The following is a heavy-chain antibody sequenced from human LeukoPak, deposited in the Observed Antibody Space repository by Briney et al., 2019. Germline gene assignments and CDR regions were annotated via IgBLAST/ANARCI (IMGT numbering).Heavy chain of an antibody. J-gene: IGHJ5*02. D-gene: IGHD6-6*01. CDR3: ASRHIAARQGNQPSPQNWFDP. V-gene: IGHV4-30-4*07. CDR1: GGSIRSGGYS. CDR2: IFYSGTT. Sequence: PSETLSFTCAVPGGSIRSGGYSWSCIRQPPGKGLGWIGYIFYSGTTSSHPSLQSPVTISVDTSKTQFSLKLRSVTAADTAVYYCASRHIAARQGNQPSPQNWFDPWGQGTLVTVSS.